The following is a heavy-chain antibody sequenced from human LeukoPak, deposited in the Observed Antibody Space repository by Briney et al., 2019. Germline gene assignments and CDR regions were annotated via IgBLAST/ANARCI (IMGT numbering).Heavy chain of an antibody. CDR2: ISYDGSNK. D-gene: IGHD6-13*01. CDR1: GFTFSSYG. V-gene: IGHV3-30*18. J-gene: IGHJ4*02. CDR3: AKDEGQQQLEYYFDY. Sequence: GRSLRLSCAAPGFTFSSYGMHWVRQAPGKGLEWVAVISYDGSNKYYADSVKGRFTISRDNSKNTLYLQMNSLRAEATAVYYCAKDEGQQQLEYYFDYWGQGTLVTVSS.